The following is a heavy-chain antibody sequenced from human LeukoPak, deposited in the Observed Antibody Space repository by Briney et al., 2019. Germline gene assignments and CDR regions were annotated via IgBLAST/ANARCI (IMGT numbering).Heavy chain of an antibody. CDR3: ARANRIVVAATSYYFDY. CDR1: GYTFTSYD. V-gene: IGHV1-8*01. CDR2: MNPNSGNT. J-gene: IGHJ4*02. D-gene: IGHD2-15*01. Sequence: GASVKVSCKASGYTFTSYDINWVRQATGQGLEWMGWMNPNSGNTGYAQKFQGRVTMTRNTSISTAYMELGSLRSEDTAVYYCARANRIVVAATSYYFDYWGQGTLVTVSS.